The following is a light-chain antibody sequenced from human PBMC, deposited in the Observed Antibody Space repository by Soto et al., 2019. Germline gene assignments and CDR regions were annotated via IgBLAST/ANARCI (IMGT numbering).Light chain of an antibody. Sequence: QSVLTQPRSVSGSPGQSVTISCTETSSDVGGYNYVSWYQQHPGKAPKVMIYDVNKRPSGVPDRFSGSKSGNTDSLTISGLQAEDEADYYCCSYAGNYVFATGTKVTVL. J-gene: IGLJ1*01. CDR3: CSYAGNYV. CDR2: DVN. V-gene: IGLV2-11*01. CDR1: SSDVGGYNY.